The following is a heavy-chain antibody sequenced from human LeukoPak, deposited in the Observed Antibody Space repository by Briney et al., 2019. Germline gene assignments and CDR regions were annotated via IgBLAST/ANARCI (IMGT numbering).Heavy chain of an antibody. V-gene: IGHV1-2*02. Sequence: GASVKLSCKASGYTFTVYYMHWVRQAPGQGLEWMGWINPNSGGTNYAQNFQGRVTMTRDTSISTAYMELSMLRPDDAAVYYCARVVDILTGHDTALDYWGQGTLVTVSS. D-gene: IGHD3-9*01. CDR1: GYTFTVYY. CDR2: INPNSGGT. CDR3: ARVVDILTGHDTALDY. J-gene: IGHJ4*02.